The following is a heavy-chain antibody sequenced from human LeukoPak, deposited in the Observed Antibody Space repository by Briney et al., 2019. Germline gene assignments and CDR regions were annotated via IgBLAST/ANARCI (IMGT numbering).Heavy chain of an antibody. CDR3: ARAGDSTGRR. D-gene: IGHD6-19*01. J-gene: IGHJ4*02. V-gene: IGHV3-21*01. CDR2: ISSSSSYI. Sequence: PGGSLRLSCAAYGFTFSSYSMNWVRQAPGKGLEWVSSISSSSSYIYYADSVKGRFTISRDNAKNSLYLQMNSLRAEDTAVYYCARAGDSTGRRWVQGTLVTASS. CDR1: GFTFSSYS.